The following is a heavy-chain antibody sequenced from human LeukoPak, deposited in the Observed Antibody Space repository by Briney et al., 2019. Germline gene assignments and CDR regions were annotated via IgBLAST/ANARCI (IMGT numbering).Heavy chain of an antibody. V-gene: IGHV3-66*01. J-gene: IGHJ4*02. CDR1: GFTVSSNY. Sequence: GGSLRLSCAASGFTVSSNYMSWVRQAPGKGLEWVSVIYSGGSTYYADSVKGRFTISRDNSKNTLYLQMNSLRAEDTAVYYCAKDLAIGAAGYYFDDWGQGTLVTVSS. CDR3: AKDLAIGAAGYYFDD. D-gene: IGHD6-13*01. CDR2: IYSGGST.